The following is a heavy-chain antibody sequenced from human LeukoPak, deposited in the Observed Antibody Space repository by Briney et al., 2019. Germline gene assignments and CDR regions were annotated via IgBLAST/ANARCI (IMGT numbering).Heavy chain of an antibody. CDR1: GGTFSSYA. V-gene: IGHV1-69*13. D-gene: IGHD2-2*01. CDR2: IIPIFGTA. Sequence: ASVKVSCKASGGTFSSYAISRVRQAPGQGLEWMGGIIPIFGTANYAQKFQGRVTITADESTSTAYMELSSLRSEDTAVYYCARGYCSSTSCYPFDYWGQGTLVTVSS. CDR3: ARGYCSSTSCYPFDY. J-gene: IGHJ4*02.